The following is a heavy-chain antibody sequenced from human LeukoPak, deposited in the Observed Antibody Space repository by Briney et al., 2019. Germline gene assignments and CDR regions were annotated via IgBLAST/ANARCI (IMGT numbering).Heavy chain of an antibody. V-gene: IGHV3-21*01. D-gene: IGHD3-10*01. CDR1: GFTFSSYW. CDR3: ARDRGPQDFDY. CDR2: ISSSSSYI. J-gene: IGHJ4*02. Sequence: GGSLRLSCAASGFTFSSYWMSWVRQAPGKGLEWVSSISSSSSYIYYADSVKGRFTISRDNAKNSLYLQMNSLRAEDTAVYYCARDRGPQDFDYWGQGTLVTVSS.